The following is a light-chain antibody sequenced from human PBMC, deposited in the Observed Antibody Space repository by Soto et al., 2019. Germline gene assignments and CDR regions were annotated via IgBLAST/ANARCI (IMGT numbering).Light chain of an antibody. J-gene: IGKJ4*01. V-gene: IGKV1-5*03. CDR2: KAS. Sequence: DSQMTQSPSTLAASVGDRVTITCRASQSVSTXLAWYQQKPGKPPKLLIYKASILQSGVSSRFSGSGSGTXFTLTISGLQPDDFATYYCQQYDRYPVTFGGGTKVEVK. CDR3: QQYDRYPVT. CDR1: QSVSTX.